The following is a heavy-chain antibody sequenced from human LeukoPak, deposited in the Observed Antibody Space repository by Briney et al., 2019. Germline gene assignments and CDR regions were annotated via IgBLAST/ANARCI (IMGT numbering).Heavy chain of an antibody. D-gene: IGHD3-3*01. CDR3: ATGRHYVLRFLED. CDR1: GYTFTSYA. V-gene: IGHV1-3*01. CDR2: INAGNGNT. Sequence: GASVKVSCKASGYTFTSYAVHWVRQAPGQRLEWMGWINAGNGNTKYSQKFQGRVTMTEDTSTDTAYMELSSLRSEDTAVYYCATGRHYVLRFLEDWGQGTLVTVSS. J-gene: IGHJ4*02.